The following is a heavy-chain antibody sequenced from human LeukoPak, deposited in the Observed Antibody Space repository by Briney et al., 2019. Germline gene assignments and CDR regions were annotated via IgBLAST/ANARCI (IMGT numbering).Heavy chain of an antibody. CDR3: ARSFSGYIFDF. CDR1: GYTFTTYW. V-gene: IGHV5-51*01. J-gene: IGHJ4*02. Sequence: GESLKISCKGSGYTFTTYWIGWVRQMPGKGLEWMGIIYPGDSDAKYSPSFQGQVTISADKSISTAYLQWSSLKASDTAMYYCARSFSGYIFDFWGQGTLVTVSS. D-gene: IGHD5-18*01. CDR2: IYPGDSDA.